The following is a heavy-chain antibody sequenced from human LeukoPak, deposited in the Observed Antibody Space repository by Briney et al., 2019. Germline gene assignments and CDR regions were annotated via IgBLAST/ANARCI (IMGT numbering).Heavy chain of an antibody. CDR1: GGSFSGYF. CDR2: VNHSGRT. Sequence: SETLSLTCAVYGGSFSGYFWSWIRQPPGKGLEWIGEVNHSGRTNYSPSLKSRVTISVDPSKNQFSLNLRSVTAADTAVYYCARGQFQRDYWGQGTLVTVSS. CDR3: ARGQFQRDY. V-gene: IGHV4-34*01. J-gene: IGHJ4*02.